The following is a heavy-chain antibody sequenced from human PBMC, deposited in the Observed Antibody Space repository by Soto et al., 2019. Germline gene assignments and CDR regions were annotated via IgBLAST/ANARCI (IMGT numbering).Heavy chain of an antibody. CDR1: GFTFSSYA. Sequence: GGSLRLSCAASGFTFSSYAMSWVRQAPGKGLEWVSAISGSGGSTYYADSVKGRFTISRDNSKNTLYLQMNSLRAEDTAVYYCAKTQKLELFPARFPGYMDVWGKGTTVTVSS. J-gene: IGHJ6*03. CDR3: AKTQKLELFPARFPGYMDV. CDR2: ISGSGGST. D-gene: IGHD1-7*01. V-gene: IGHV3-23*01.